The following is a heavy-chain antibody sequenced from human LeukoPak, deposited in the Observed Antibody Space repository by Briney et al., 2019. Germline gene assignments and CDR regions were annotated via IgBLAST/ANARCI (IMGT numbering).Heavy chain of an antibody. Sequence: GGSLRLSCAASGFTFSSYSMNWVRQAPGKGLEWVSSISSSSSYTYYADSVEGRFTISRDNAKNSLYLQMNSLRAEDTAVYYCARDGVVVAANDYWGQGTLVTVSS. J-gene: IGHJ4*02. CDR3: ARDGVVVAANDY. D-gene: IGHD2-15*01. V-gene: IGHV3-21*01. CDR1: GFTFSSYS. CDR2: ISSSSSYT.